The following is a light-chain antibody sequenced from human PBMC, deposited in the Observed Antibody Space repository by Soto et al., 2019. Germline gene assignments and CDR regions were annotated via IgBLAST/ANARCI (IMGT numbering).Light chain of an antibody. CDR3: MQSTQLPPT. V-gene: IGKV2D-29*02. J-gene: IGKJ5*01. CDR1: QSLLHITGETF. Sequence: DFVMSQTPLSLSVAPGQPSSISCKSSQSLLHITGETFLFWYLQKPGQSPQLLIYEVSTRVSGVPERFSGSGSGTDFTLETSRVETDDVGLYYCMQSTQLPPTFGQGTRLEIK. CDR2: EVS.